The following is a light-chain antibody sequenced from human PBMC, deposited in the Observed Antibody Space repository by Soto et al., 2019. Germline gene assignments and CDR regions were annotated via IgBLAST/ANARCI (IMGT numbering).Light chain of an antibody. CDR2: GAS. CDR1: QSFSSN. V-gene: IGKV3-20*01. CDR3: QQYGSSPWT. J-gene: IGKJ1*01. Sequence: EIGMTQSPATLSVSPGERATLSCRASQSFSSNLASYQHKPGQAPRLLIYGASSRATGIADRFSGSGSGTDFTLTISRLEAEDFAVYYCQQYGSSPWTFGQGTKVDIK.